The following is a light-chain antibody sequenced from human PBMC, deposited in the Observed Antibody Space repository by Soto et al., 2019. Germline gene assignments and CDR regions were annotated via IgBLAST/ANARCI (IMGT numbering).Light chain of an antibody. CDR2: RAS. J-gene: IGKJ1*01. Sequence: DIQMTQSPSTLSGSVGDRVTITCRASQSISSSLAWYQQKPGKAPKLLIYRASNLQSGVPSRFSGSGSGTEFTLTISSLQPDDFATYYCQQYNSYSWTFGQGTKVDIK. V-gene: IGKV1-5*03. CDR1: QSISSS. CDR3: QQYNSYSWT.